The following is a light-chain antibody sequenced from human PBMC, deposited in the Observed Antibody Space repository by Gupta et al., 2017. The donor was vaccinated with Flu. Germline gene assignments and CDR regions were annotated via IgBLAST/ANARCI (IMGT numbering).Light chain of an antibody. V-gene: IGKV3-11*01. Sequence: EIFLTQSPAILSSSPGERATLSCRASQSVQYYLAWYQHKPGQAPRLLIYDASSRHTGIPTRFSGSGSGTDFTLTISSLEPDDFAVYYCQQRNSCSHTFGQGTKVEVK. CDR3: QQRNSCSHT. J-gene: IGKJ1*01. CDR2: DAS. CDR1: QSVQYY.